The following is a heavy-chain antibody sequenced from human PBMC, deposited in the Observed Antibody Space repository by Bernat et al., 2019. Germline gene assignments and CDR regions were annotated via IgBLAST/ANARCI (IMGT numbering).Heavy chain of an antibody. D-gene: IGHD4-23*01. V-gene: IGHV3-33*01. Sequence: QVQLVESGGGVVQPGRSLRLSCAASGFTFSSYGMHWVRQAPGKGLEWVAVIWYDGSNKYYADSVKGRFSISRDNSKNTLDLQMNSLRAEDTAVYYCARDGLTVVTPTIYSTGAFDIWGQGTMVTVSS. CDR3: ARDGLTVVTPTIYSTGAFDI. CDR1: GFTFSSYG. CDR2: IWYDGSNK. J-gene: IGHJ3*02.